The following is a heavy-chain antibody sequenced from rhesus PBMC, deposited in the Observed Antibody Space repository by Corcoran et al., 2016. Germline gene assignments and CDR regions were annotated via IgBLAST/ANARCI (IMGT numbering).Heavy chain of an antibody. CDR3: TKRDPEYGSNPIDD. D-gene: IGHD4-29*01. CDR2: VRNKANGYTK. J-gene: IGHJ4*01. Sequence: EVQLVESGGGLVQPGGSLRLSCAASGFTLSNSYMYWVRQAQGKGLEWLGVVRNKANGYTKDYGAAVKGRLTISRDESKNMGYLKRSRLKDEDTAVYYCTKRDPEYGSNPIDDWGQGVLVTVSS. V-gene: IGHV3-20*01. CDR1: GFTLSNSY.